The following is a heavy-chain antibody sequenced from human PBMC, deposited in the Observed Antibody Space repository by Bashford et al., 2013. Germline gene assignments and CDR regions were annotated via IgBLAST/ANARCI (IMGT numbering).Heavy chain of an antibody. Sequence: SETLSLTCAVYGASFSGYYWSWIRQPPGKGLEWIGEINHSGSTNYNPSLKSRVTISVDTSKNQFSLKLTSVTAADTAVYYCASGIKGYGDLRYYYYGMDVWGQGTTVTVSS. D-gene: IGHD4-17*01. CDR3: ASGIKGYGDLRYYYYGMDV. J-gene: IGHJ6*02. CDR1: GASFSGYY. V-gene: IGHV4-34*01. CDR2: INHSGST.